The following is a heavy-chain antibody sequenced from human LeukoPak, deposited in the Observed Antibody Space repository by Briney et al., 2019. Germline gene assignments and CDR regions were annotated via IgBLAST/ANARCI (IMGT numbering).Heavy chain of an antibody. J-gene: IGHJ4*02. CDR1: RFTFNNYA. CDR3: AKGSRAVIGGLPLGPGDVVFDY. V-gene: IGHV3-23*01. Sequence: GGSLRLSCAASRFTFNNYAMTWVRQAPGKGLEWVSAISGSGGSTSYADSVKGRFTISRDNSRNTLYLQMNSLRPEDTAVYYYAKGSRAVIGGLPLGPGDVVFDYWGQGTLVTVSS. CDR2: ISGSGGST. D-gene: IGHD3-16*01.